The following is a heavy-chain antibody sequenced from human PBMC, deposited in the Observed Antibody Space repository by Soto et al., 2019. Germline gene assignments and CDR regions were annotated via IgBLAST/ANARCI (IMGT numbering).Heavy chain of an antibody. J-gene: IGHJ2*01. CDR3: ARETYCSGGSCYFILWYFDL. CDR2: ISSSSSYI. Sequence: EVQLVESGGGLVKPGGSLRLSCAASGFTFSSYSMTWVRQAPGKGLEWVSSISSSSSYIYYADSVKGRFTISRDNATNSLYLQMNSLRAEDTAVYYCARETYCSGGSCYFILWYFDLWGRGTLVTVSS. D-gene: IGHD2-15*01. V-gene: IGHV3-21*01. CDR1: GFTFSSYS.